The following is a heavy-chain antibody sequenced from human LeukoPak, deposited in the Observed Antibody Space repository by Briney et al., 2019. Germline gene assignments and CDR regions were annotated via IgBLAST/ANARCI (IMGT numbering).Heavy chain of an antibody. V-gene: IGHV4-59*01. CDR1: GASISSAY. CDR2: IYYSGST. J-gene: IGHJ4*02. Sequence: SETLPLACTVSGASISSAYWNWIRQPPGKGLEWIGYIYYSGSTNYNPSLKSRVTISVDTSKNKFSLKLSSVTAADTAVYYCARGERTGYSSSWFDYWGQGTLVTVSS. D-gene: IGHD6-13*01. CDR3: ARGERTGYSSSWFDY.